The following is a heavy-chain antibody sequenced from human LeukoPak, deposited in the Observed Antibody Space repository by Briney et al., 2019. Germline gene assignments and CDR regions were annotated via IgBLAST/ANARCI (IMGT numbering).Heavy chain of an antibody. Sequence: GESLRLSCAASGFTFSSYEMNWVRQAPGKGLEWVSYISSSGSTTHYADSVKGLFTISRDNAKKSLYLQMNSLRAEDTAVYYCARDNYDSSGYYFDWGQGALVTVFS. V-gene: IGHV3-48*03. CDR1: GFTFSSYE. D-gene: IGHD3-22*01. CDR2: ISSSGSTT. CDR3: ARDNYDSSGYYFD. J-gene: IGHJ4*02.